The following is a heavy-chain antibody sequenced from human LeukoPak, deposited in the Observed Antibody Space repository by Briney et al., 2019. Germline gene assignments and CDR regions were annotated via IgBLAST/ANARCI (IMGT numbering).Heavy chain of an antibody. V-gene: IGHV5-51*01. CDR1: GYSFTTYW. CDR2: IYPGGSDT. D-gene: IGHD3-16*01. J-gene: IGHJ4*02. CDR3: ARSGLGDSRVY. Sequence: GESLKISCKGSGYSFTTYWIGWARQMPGKGLEWMGIIYPGGSDTKYSPSFQGQVTISADKSISTAYLQWSSLKASDTATYYCARSGLGDSRVYWGQGTLVTVSS.